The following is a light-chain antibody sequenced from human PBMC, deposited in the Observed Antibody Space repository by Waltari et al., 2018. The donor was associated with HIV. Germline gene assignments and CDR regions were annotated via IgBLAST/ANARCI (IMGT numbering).Light chain of an antibody. V-gene: IGKV1-8*01. J-gene: IGKJ1*01. CDR3: QQYYNSPRT. Sequence: AIRMTQSPSSFSASTGDRVTLTCRASQDISSSLAWYQQKPGRAPILLIYVASTLQTAVPSRFSGSGSGTEFTPTINCLQSDDFAAYYCQQYYNSPRTFGQGTKVEI. CDR2: VAS. CDR1: QDISSS.